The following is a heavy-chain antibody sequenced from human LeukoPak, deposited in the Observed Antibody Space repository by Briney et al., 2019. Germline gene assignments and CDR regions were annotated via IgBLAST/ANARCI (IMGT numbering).Heavy chain of an antibody. CDR3: AKLDWFDP. V-gene: IGHV3-74*03. D-gene: IGHD3-3*02. J-gene: IGHJ5*02. Sequence: GGSLRLSCAASGFSVGNYWMHWVRQAPGKGLVWVSRSEGDDTTTTYADSVKGRFTVSRDNAKNTVYLQMNSLRVEDTAVYYCAKLDWFDPWGQGTLDTVSS. CDR2: SEGDDTTT. CDR1: GFSVGNYW.